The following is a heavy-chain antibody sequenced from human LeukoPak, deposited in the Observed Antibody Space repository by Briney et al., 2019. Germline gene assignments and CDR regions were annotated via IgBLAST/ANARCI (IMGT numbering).Heavy chain of an antibody. CDR3: AKGHSDYGTGFDQ. Sequence: QPGGSLILSCAASGLTFSNYAMSWVRRAPGKGLECVSVISGRGDSTYYADSVKGRFTIPRDNSKNTVFLQMNSLRAEDTAVYYCAKGHSDYGTGFDQWGQGTLVTVSS. J-gene: IGHJ4*02. V-gene: IGHV3-23*01. D-gene: IGHD4-17*01. CDR2: ISGRGDST. CDR1: GLTFSNYA.